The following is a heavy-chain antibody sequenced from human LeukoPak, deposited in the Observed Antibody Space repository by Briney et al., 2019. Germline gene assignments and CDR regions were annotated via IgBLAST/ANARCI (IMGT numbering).Heavy chain of an antibody. Sequence: SETLSLTCTVSGGSISSGDYYWSWMRQPPRKGLAWIGYIYYSGSTYYNPSLKSRVTISVDTSKNQFSLKLSSVTAADTAVYYCARDEDYYGSQPWGQGTLVTVSS. V-gene: IGHV4-30-4*01. CDR2: IYYSGST. CDR1: GGSISSGDYY. J-gene: IGHJ5*02. CDR3: ARDEDYYGSQP. D-gene: IGHD3-10*01.